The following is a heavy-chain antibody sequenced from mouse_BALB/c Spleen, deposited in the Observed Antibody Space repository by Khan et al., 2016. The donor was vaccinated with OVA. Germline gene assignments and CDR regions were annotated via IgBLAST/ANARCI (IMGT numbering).Heavy chain of an antibody. D-gene: IGHD4-1*01. Sequence: EVQLQESGPGLVKPSQSLSLTCTVTGYSITSDCAWNWNRQLPGNKLEWMGYISYSGTTSYNPSLKSRISVTRDTSKNQFFLELNSVTAEDSAKCYCARSSSWVLDYWGQGTTLTVSS. CDR2: ISYSGTT. J-gene: IGHJ2*01. CDR3: ARSSSWVLDY. V-gene: IGHV3-2*02. CDR1: GYSITSDCA.